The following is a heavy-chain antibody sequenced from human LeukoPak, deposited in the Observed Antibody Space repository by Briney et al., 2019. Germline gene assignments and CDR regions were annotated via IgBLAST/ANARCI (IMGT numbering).Heavy chain of an antibody. CDR1: GGSISSYY. V-gene: IGHV4-59*01. CDR2: IYYSGST. CDR3: ARQIFGVVIIDYFDY. J-gene: IGHJ4*02. D-gene: IGHD3-3*01. Sequence: PSETLSLTCTVSGGSISSYYWSWIRQPPGKGLEWIGYIYYSGSTNYNPSLKSRVTISVDTSKNQFSLKLSSVTAADTAVYYCARQIFGVVIIDYFDYWGQGTLVTVSS.